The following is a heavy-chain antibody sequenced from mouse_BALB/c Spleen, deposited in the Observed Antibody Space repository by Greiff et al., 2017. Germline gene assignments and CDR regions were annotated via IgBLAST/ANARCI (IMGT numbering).Heavy chain of an antibody. Sequence: VNVVESGPGLVQPSQSLSITCTVSGFSLTSYGVHWVRQSPGKGLEWLGMIWGDGSTDYNSALKSRLSISKDNSKSQVFLKMNSLQTDDTARYYCAREDDYDEAWFAYWGQGTLVTVSA. CDR1: GFSLTSYG. D-gene: IGHD2-4*01. CDR2: IWGDGST. V-gene: IGHV2-6-7*01. CDR3: AREDDYDEAWFAY. J-gene: IGHJ3*01.